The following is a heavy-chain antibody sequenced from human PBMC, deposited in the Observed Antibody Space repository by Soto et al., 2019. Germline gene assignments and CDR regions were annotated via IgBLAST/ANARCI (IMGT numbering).Heavy chain of an antibody. D-gene: IGHD3-10*01. CDR2: IYYSGST. CDR1: GGSISSGDYY. CDR3: ARAMVRGMNFYYYYGMDV. V-gene: IGHV4-30-4*01. J-gene: IGHJ6*02. Sequence: KTSETLSLTCTVSGGSISSGDYYWSWIRQPPGKGLEWIGYIYYSGSTHYNPSLKSRVSISVDTSKNLFSLKLTSVSAADTAVYYCARAMVRGMNFYYYYGMDVWGQGTTVTVSS.